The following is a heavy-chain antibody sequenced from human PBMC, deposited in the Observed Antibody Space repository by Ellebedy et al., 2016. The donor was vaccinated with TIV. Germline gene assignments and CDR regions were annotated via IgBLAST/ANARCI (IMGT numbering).Heavy chain of an antibody. CDR3: ARDQGFSGYGDYGFDY. CDR2: IYHSGST. J-gene: IGHJ4*02. D-gene: IGHD4-17*01. CDR1: GGSISSGGYS. Sequence: SETLSLTCAVSGGSISSGGYSWSWIRQPPRKGLEWIGYIYHSGSTYYNPSLKSRVTISVDTSKNQFSLKLSSVTAADTAVYYCARDQGFSGYGDYGFDYWGQGTLVTVSS. V-gene: IGHV4-30-2*01.